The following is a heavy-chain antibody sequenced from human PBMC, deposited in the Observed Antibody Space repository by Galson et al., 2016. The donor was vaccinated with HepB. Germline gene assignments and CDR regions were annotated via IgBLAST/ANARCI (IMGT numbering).Heavy chain of an antibody. CDR3: ARRSSKIGARHRFFDL. D-gene: IGHD1-26*01. Sequence: LRLSCATSGFTFDDYAMHWVRQSPGKGLKWVSGISWDSRSIDYVDSVKGRFTISRDNAKNSLYLQMDSLRPDDTAFYFCARRSSKIGARHRFFDLWGRGTPVTVSS. V-gene: IGHV3-9*01. J-gene: IGHJ2*01. CDR1: GFTFDDYA. CDR2: ISWDSRSI.